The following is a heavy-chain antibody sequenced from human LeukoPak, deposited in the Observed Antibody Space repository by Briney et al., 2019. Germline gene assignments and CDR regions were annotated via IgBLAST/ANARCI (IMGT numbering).Heavy chain of an antibody. Sequence: GGSLRLSCAASGFTFSTYAMTWVRQAPGKGLEWVSSTSGSGRNTYYADSVKGRFTTSRDNSKNTLYLQMNSLRAEDTAIYYCAKDPGSNSYGSFDNWGQGTLVTVSS. CDR3: AKDPGSNSYGSFDN. V-gene: IGHV3-23*01. CDR1: GFTFSTYA. CDR2: TSGSGRNT. J-gene: IGHJ4*02. D-gene: IGHD5-18*01.